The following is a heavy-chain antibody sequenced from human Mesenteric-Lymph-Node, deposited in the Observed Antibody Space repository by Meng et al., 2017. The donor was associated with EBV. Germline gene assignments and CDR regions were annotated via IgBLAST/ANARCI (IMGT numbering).Heavy chain of an antibody. V-gene: IGHV4-4*02. CDR1: GGSISSTKW. J-gene: IGHJ5*02. D-gene: IGHD2-21*01. CDR3: ARDGGDRGVSDWFDP. CDR2: IYHRGST. Sequence: QVQLQESGPGLVKPSVTLSLTCAVSGGSISSTKWWSWVRQPPGKGREWIGEIYHRGSTNYNPSLKSRVTVSVDKSKNQFSLTLSSVTAADTAVYYCARDGGDRGVSDWFDPWGQGTLVTVSS.